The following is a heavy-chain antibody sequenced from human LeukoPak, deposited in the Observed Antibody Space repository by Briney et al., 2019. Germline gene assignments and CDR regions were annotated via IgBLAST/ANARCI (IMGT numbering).Heavy chain of an antibody. Sequence: PGGSLRLSCAASGFTVSSNYMSWVRQAPGKGLEWVSVIYSGGSTYYAGSVKGRFTISRDNSKNTLYLQMNSLRAEDTAVYYCAREGRYCSGGSCYAFDYWGQGTLVSVSS. CDR3: AREGRYCSGGSCYAFDY. V-gene: IGHV3-53*01. CDR1: GFTVSSNY. J-gene: IGHJ4*02. CDR2: IYSGGST. D-gene: IGHD2-15*01.